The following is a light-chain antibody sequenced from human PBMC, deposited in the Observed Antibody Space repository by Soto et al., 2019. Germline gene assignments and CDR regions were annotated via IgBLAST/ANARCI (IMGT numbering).Light chain of an antibody. Sequence: EIVFTQSPCTLSLSPGARATLSCRASQSVSSSYLAWYQQKPGQAPRLLIYGASSRATGIPDRFSGSGSGTDFTLTISSLEPEDFAVYYGQQRSNWPPLTFGGGTKVDIK. CDR3: QQRSNWPPLT. CDR2: GAS. V-gene: IGKV3D-20*02. J-gene: IGKJ4*01. CDR1: QSVSSSY.